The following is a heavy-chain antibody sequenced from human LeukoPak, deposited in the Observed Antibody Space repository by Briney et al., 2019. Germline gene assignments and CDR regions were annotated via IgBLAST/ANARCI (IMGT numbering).Heavy chain of an antibody. CDR3: ASCMVGGSLCD. J-gene: IGHJ4*02. D-gene: IGHD1-26*01. V-gene: IGHV4-59*01. Sequence: SETLSLTCTVSGGSLSGYYWSWIRHPPGKGLEWIGSVYYSGNTNYTPSLKSRVTISIDTSKNQFSLKLSSVSAADTAVYYCASCMVGGSLCDWGQGTLVTVSS. CDR2: VYYSGNT. CDR1: GGSLSGYY.